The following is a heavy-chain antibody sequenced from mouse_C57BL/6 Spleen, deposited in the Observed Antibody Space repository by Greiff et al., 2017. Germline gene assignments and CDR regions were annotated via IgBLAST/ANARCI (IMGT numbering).Heavy chain of an antibody. V-gene: IGHV1-26*01. CDR3: ATTVVAKGYFDV. Sequence: VQLQQSGPELVKPGASVKISCKASGYTFTDYYMNWVKQSHGKSLEWIGDINPNNGGTSYNQKFKGKATLTVDKSSSTAYMELRSLTSEDSAVYYCATTVVAKGYFDVWGTGTTVTVSS. J-gene: IGHJ1*03. CDR1: GYTFTDYY. CDR2: INPNNGGT. D-gene: IGHD1-1*01.